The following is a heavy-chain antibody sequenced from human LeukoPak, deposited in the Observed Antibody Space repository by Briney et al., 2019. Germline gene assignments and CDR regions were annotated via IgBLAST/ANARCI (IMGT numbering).Heavy chain of an antibody. Sequence: SQTLSLTCAISGDSVSSNSVTWNWIRQSPSRGLEWLGRTYYRSTWYNDYAVSVRGRITVNPDISKNQFSLHLNSVTPEDTAVYYCARRLTQYDCFDPWGQGILVTVSS. D-gene: IGHD2-2*01. J-gene: IGHJ5*02. CDR2: TYYRSTWYN. V-gene: IGHV6-1*01. CDR1: GDSVSSNSVT. CDR3: ARRLTQYDCFDP.